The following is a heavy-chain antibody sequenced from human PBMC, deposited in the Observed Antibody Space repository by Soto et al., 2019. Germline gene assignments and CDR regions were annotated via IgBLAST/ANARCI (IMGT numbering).Heavy chain of an antibody. J-gene: IGHJ6*02. D-gene: IGHD2-2*01. V-gene: IGHV3-23*01. CDR1: GFTFRSYA. Sequence: EGSLRLSCAASGFTFRSYAMKWVRQAPGKGLEWVSLIGESGTPTYYADSVKGRFTISRDNSGNTLFLEMYSLRAEDTAVYYCARYIPGVRYYGMDVWGQGTTVTVSS. CDR2: IGESGTPT. CDR3: ARYIPGVRYYGMDV.